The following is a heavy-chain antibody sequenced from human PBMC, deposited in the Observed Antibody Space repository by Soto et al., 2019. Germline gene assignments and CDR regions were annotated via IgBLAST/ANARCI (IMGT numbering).Heavy chain of an antibody. J-gene: IGHJ4*02. V-gene: IGHV3-23*01. Sequence: GGSLRLSCAASGFTFSTYAMSWARQAPGKGLEWVSAISFDGAATYYGDSVRGRFTISRDNSKNTLYLQMNSLRVEDTAVYYCPSSQLFRLDYWGQGALVTVSS. D-gene: IGHD3-9*01. CDR3: PSSQLFRLDY. CDR2: ISFDGAAT. CDR1: GFTFSTYA.